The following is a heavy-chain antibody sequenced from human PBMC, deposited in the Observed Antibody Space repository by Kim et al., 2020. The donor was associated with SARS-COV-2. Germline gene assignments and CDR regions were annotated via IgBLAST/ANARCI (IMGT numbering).Heavy chain of an antibody. V-gene: IGHV3-48*03. D-gene: IGHD6-6*01. CDR2: ISSSGSTI. J-gene: IGHJ6*02. CDR3: ARDSYSSSSSEYYYYYYGMDV. CDR1: GFTFSSYE. Sequence: GGSLRLSCAASGFTFSSYEMNWVRQAPGKGLEWVSYISSSGSTIYYADSVKGRFTISRDNAKNSLYLQMNSLRAEDTAVYYCARDSYSSSSSEYYYYYYGMDVWGQGTTVTVSS.